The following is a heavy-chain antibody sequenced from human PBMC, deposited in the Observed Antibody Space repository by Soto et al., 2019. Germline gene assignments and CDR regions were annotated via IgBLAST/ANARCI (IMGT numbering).Heavy chain of an antibody. CDR2: IFSHDEK. D-gene: IGHD3-22*01. J-gene: IGHJ4*02. CDR1: GFSLSNARMG. V-gene: IGHV2-26*02. Sequence: SPTLVNPTEPLTLTCTVSGFSLSNARMGVSRIRQPPGKALEWLAQIFSHDEKSYSTSLKGRLTISKDTSKSQVVLTMSDIEPVDTSKYYSERIVGGYSTFDDWGKGTLVKVSS. CDR3: ERIVGGYSTFDD.